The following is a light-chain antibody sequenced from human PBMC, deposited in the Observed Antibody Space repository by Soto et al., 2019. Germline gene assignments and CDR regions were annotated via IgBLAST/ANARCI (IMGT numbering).Light chain of an antibody. CDR2: AAS. CDR3: QQSYSTPQVT. J-gene: IGKJ2*01. V-gene: IGKV1-39*01. Sequence: DIQMTQSPSSLSASVGDRVTITCRASQSCSSYLNWYQQKPWKAPKLLIYAASSLQSGVPSRFSGSGSGTDFTLNISSLQPEDFATYYCQQSYSTPQVTFGQGTKLEIK. CDR1: QSCSSY.